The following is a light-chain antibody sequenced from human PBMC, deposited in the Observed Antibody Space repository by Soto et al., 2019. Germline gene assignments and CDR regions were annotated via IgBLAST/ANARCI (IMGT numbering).Light chain of an antibody. Sequence: DIQMTQSPSTLSASVGDRVTITCRASQSISNWLAWFQQKPGKAPKLLIYDASNLESGVPSRFSGSGSATAFTLTISSLQPDDFATYYCHQYYSYVYTFGQGTKVEIK. V-gene: IGKV1-5*01. CDR2: DAS. J-gene: IGKJ2*01. CDR1: QSISNW. CDR3: HQYYSYVYT.